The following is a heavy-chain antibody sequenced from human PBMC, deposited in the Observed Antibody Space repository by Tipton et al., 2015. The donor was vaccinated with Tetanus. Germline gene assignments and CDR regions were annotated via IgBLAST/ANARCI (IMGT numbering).Heavy chain of an antibody. D-gene: IGHD2-2*01. V-gene: IGHV3-23*04. CDR3: AKDLVVVPAAVLDY. Sequence: VQLVQSGAEVKKPGASVKVSCKASGFTFSSYAMSWVRQAPGKGLEWVSAISGSGGSTYYADSVKGRFTISRDNSKNTLYLQMNSLRAEDTAVYYCAKDLVVVPAAVLDYWGQGTLVTVSS. CDR1: GFTFSSYA. J-gene: IGHJ4*02. CDR2: ISGSGGST.